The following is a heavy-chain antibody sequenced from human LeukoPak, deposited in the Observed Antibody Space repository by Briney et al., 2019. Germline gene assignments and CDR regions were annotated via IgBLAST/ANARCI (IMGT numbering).Heavy chain of an antibody. V-gene: IGHV3-23*01. J-gene: IGHJ4*02. Sequence: GGSLRLSCAASGFTFSSYAMSWVRQAPGKGLEWVSAISGSGGSTYYADSVKGRFTISRDNAKNTLYLQMNSLRAEDTAVYYCARSGWPYYFDYWGQGTLVTVSS. D-gene: IGHD3-10*01. CDR3: ARSGWPYYFDY. CDR2: ISGSGGST. CDR1: GFTFSSYA.